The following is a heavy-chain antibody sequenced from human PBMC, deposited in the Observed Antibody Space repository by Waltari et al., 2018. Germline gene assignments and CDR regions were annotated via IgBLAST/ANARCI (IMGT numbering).Heavy chain of an antibody. CDR2: ISSSSSTR. Sequence: EVQLVESGGGLVQPGGSLRLSCAASGFTFSSYSMNWVRQAPGKGLEGVSYISSSSSTRYYADSVKGRFTISRDNAKNSLYLQMNSLRAEDTAVYYCASWGIAVAGPGDYWGQGTLVTVSS. V-gene: IGHV3-48*01. CDR3: ASWGIAVAGPGDY. D-gene: IGHD6-19*01. CDR1: GFTFSSYS. J-gene: IGHJ4*02.